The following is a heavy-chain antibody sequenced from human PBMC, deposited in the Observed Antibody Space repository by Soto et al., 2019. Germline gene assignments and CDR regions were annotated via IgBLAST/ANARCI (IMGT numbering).Heavy chain of an antibody. V-gene: IGHV4-39*01. J-gene: IGHJ4*02. D-gene: IGHD3-10*01. Sequence: QLQLQESGPGLVKPSETLSLTCSVSGGSISTSSYFWGWIRQPPGKGLEWVGAVHYSGSANYRSSLQSRVTISVDTSQNQFSLSLRSVTAADTAVYYCARHRWGSGSYSGLLDFWGQGALVTVSS. CDR3: ARHRWGSGSYSGLLDF. CDR2: VHYSGSA. CDR1: GGSISTSSYF.